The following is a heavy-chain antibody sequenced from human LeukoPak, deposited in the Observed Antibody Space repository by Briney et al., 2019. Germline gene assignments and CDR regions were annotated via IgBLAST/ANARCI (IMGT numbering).Heavy chain of an antibody. CDR1: GFTFSSYA. D-gene: IGHD3-3*01. J-gene: IGHJ4*02. Sequence: QSGGSLRLSCAASGFTFSSYAMHWVRQAPGKGLEWVAIISYDGSNEYYADSVKGRFTISRDNSKNTLYLQMNSLRAADTAVYYCAKDPTYYDFWSGYPNYWGQGTLVTVSS. CDR2: ISYDGSNE. CDR3: AKDPTYYDFWSGYPNY. V-gene: IGHV3-30*04.